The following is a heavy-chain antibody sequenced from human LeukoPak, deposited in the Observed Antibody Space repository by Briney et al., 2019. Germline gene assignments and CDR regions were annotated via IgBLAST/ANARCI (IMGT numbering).Heavy chain of an antibody. D-gene: IGHD3-10*01. CDR1: GGSFSGYY. Sequence: SETLSLTCAVYGGSFSGYYWSWIRQPPGKGLEWIGEINHSGGTNYNPSLKSRVTISVDTSKNQFSLKLSSVTAADTAVYYCARDSLLLWFGELSAAFDPWGQGTLVTVSS. V-gene: IGHV4-34*01. CDR2: INHSGGT. J-gene: IGHJ5*02. CDR3: ARDSLLLWFGELSAAFDP.